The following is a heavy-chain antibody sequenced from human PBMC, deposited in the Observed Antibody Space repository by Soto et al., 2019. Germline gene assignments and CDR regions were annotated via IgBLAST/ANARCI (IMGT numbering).Heavy chain of an antibody. V-gene: IGHV5-51*01. J-gene: IGHJ6*03. D-gene: IGHD4-17*01. Sequence: PGESLKISCKGSGYSFTSYWIGWVRQMPGKGLEWMGIIYPGDSDTRYSPSFQGQVTISADKSISTAYLQWSSLKASDTAMYYCARHNYDYGDIRQKFEYYYYYMDVWGKGTTVTVSS. CDR2: IYPGDSDT. CDR1: GYSFTSYW. CDR3: ARHNYDYGDIRQKFEYYYYYMDV.